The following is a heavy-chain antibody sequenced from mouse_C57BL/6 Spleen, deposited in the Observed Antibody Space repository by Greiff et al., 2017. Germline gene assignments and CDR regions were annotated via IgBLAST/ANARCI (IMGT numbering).Heavy chain of an antibody. CDR2: INPNNGGT. CDR3: ARWRYGNYEFAY. CDR1: GYTFTDYN. Sequence: EVQLQQSGPELVKPGASVKIPCKASGYTFTDYNMDWVKQSNGKSLEWIGEINPNNGGTIYNQKFKGKATLTVDKSAISAYMELRRLTSEDTAVYDFARWRYGNYEFAYWGQGTLVTVSA. D-gene: IGHD2-1*01. J-gene: IGHJ3*01. V-gene: IGHV1-18*01.